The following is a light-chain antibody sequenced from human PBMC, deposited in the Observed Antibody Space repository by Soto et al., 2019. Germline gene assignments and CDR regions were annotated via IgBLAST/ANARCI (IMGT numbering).Light chain of an antibody. CDR1: QSVSSN. Sequence: EIVMTQSPATLSVSPGERATLSCGASQSVSSNLAWYQQKPGQGPRLLIYGASTRATGIPDRFSGSGSGTEFTLTISSLQSEDFAVYYCQEYNNWPALTFGGGTKVDIK. J-gene: IGKJ4*01. CDR2: GAS. V-gene: IGKV3-15*01. CDR3: QEYNNWPALT.